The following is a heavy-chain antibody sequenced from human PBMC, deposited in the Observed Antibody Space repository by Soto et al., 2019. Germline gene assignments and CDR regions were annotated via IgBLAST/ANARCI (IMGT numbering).Heavy chain of an antibody. D-gene: IGHD4-17*01. V-gene: IGHV1-8*01. J-gene: IGHJ5*02. Sequence: VASVKVSCKASGYTFTSYDINWVRQATGQGLEWMGWMNPNSGNTGYAQKFQGRVTMTRNTSISTAYMELSSLRSEDTAVYYCARGDPDYGDYWFDPWGQGTLVTVSS. CDR1: GYTFTSYD. CDR3: ARGDPDYGDYWFDP. CDR2: MNPNSGNT.